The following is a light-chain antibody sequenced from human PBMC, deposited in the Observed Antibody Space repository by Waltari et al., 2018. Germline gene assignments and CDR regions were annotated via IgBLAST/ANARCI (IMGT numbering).Light chain of an antibody. V-gene: IGLV2-11*01. CDR3: CSYAGRSIFGL. J-gene: IGLJ2*01. CDR2: DVT. CDR1: TSDVGAYNY. Sequence: QSALTQPRPVSASPGQSVTLSCTGYTSDVGAYNYFPWYQQHPGKAPKLIIYDVTDRPSGVPVRFSGSKSGNTASLTISGLQSEDEADYYCCSYAGRSIFGLFGGGTKLTVL.